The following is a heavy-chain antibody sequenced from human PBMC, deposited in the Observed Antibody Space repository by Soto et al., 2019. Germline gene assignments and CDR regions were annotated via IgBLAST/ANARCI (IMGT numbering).Heavy chain of an antibody. D-gene: IGHD2-8*01. Sequence: TLSLTCAVSGGSISSGGYSWSWIRQPPGKGLEWIGYIYHSGSTYYNPSLKSRVTISVDRSKNQFSLKLSSVTAADTAVYYCARKTNTDNWFDPWGQGTLVTVSS. CDR3: ARKTNTDNWFDP. CDR1: GGSISSGGYS. CDR2: IYHSGST. V-gene: IGHV4-30-2*01. J-gene: IGHJ5*02.